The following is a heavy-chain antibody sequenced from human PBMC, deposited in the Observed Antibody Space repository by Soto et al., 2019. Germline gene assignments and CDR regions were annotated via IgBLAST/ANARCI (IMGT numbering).Heavy chain of an antibody. CDR1: GDSINSRGYY. CDR2: MYYSGST. V-gene: IGHV4-39*01. Sequence: QLQLQESGPGLVKPSETLSLTCTVSGDSINSRGYYWAWIRQPPGKGLEWIGSMYYSGSTDYNPSLESRVTISVDTSRIHFSLKLISVTAADTAVYYCARQPYDTSDYFDSWGQEALVTVSS. J-gene: IGHJ4*02. D-gene: IGHD3-22*01. CDR3: ARQPYDTSDYFDS.